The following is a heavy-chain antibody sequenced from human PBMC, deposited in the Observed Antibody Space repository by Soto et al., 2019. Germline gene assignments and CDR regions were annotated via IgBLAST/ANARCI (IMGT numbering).Heavy chain of an antibody. CDR1: GGSISSGDYY. D-gene: IGHD3-3*01. V-gene: IGHV4-30-4*01. J-gene: IGHJ3*02. Sequence: PSETLSLTCTVSGGSISSGDYYWSWIRQPPGKGLEWIGYIYYSGSTYYNPPLKSRVTISVDTSKNQFSLKLSSVTAADTAVYYCAREVITIFGVVINGIHDAFDIWGQGTMVTVSS. CDR3: AREVITIFGVVINGIHDAFDI. CDR2: IYYSGST.